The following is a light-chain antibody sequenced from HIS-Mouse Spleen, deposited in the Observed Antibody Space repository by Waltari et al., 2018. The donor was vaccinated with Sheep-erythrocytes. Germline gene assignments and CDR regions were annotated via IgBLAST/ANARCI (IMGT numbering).Light chain of an antibody. CDR3: QVWDSSSDPVV. V-gene: IGLV3-21*02. CDR1: NIGSKS. J-gene: IGLJ2*01. Sequence: SYVLTQPPSVSVAPGPTARITCGGNNIGSKSVHWYQQKPGQAPVLVVYADSDRPSGIPGRFSGSNSGNTATLTISRVEAGDEADYYCQVWDSSSDPVVFGGGTKLTVL. CDR2: ADS.